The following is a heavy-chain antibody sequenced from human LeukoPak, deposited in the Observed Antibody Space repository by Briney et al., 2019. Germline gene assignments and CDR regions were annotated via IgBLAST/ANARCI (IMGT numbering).Heavy chain of an antibody. Sequence: SETLSLTCAVYGGSFSGYYWSWIRQPPGKGLEWIGEINHSGSTNYNPSLKSRVTISVDTSKNQFSLKLSSVTAADTAVYYCARDSGVGGFGYWGQGTLVTVSS. J-gene: IGHJ4*02. CDR2: INHSGST. CDR3: ARDSGVGGFGY. CDR1: GGSFSGYY. V-gene: IGHV4-34*01. D-gene: IGHD3-16*01.